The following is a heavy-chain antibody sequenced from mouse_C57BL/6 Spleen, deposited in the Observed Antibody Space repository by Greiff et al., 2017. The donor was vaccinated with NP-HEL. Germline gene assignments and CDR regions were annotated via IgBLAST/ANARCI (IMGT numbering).Heavy chain of an antibody. Sequence: QVQLQQPGAELVMPGASVKLSCKASGYTFTSYWMHWVKQRPGQGLEWIGEIDPSDSYTNYNQKFKGKSTLTVDKSSSTAYMQLSSVTSEDSAVYYCARSGVRTGSFDYWGQGTTLTVSS. CDR3: ARSGVRTGSFDY. J-gene: IGHJ2*01. D-gene: IGHD4-1*01. V-gene: IGHV1-69*01. CDR2: IDPSDSYT. CDR1: GYTFTSYW.